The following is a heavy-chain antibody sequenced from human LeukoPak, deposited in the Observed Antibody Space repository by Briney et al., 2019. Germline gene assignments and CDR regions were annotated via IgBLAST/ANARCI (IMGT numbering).Heavy chain of an antibody. CDR1: GFTVSSNY. CDR2: IYSGGST. J-gene: IGHJ3*02. V-gene: IGHV3-66*02. D-gene: IGHD4-17*01. Sequence: PGGSLRLSCAASGFTVSSNYMSWVRQAPGKGREWVSVIYSGGSTYYADSVKGRFTISRDNSKNTLYLQMNSLRAEDTAVYYCARDVGLRLRAGGDAFDIWGQGTMVTVSS. CDR3: ARDVGLRLRAGGDAFDI.